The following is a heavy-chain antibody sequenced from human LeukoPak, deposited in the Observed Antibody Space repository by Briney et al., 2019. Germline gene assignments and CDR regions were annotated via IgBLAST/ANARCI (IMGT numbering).Heavy chain of an antibody. V-gene: IGHV3-74*01. J-gene: IGHJ4*02. CDR3: VRFLPYGGDRYFDY. D-gene: IGHD4-23*01. CDR2: INSDESST. CDR1: GIAFSSYW. Sequence: PGGSLRLSCAASGIAFSSYWMHWVRQAPGKGLVWVSRINSDESSTSYADSVKGRFTISRDNAKNTLYLQMNSLRAEDTAVYYCVRFLPYGGDRYFDYWGQGTLVTVSS.